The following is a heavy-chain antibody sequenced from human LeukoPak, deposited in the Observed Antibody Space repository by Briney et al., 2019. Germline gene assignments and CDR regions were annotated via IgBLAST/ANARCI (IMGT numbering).Heavy chain of an antibody. J-gene: IGHJ4*02. D-gene: IGHD5-24*01. CDR1: GGSISSGGYY. CDR3: ARGWEQYNYGRYFDY. V-gene: IGHV4-31*01. CDR2: IYYIGST. Sequence: PSETLSLTCTVSGGSISSGGYYWRWIRQHPGRGLEWMGYIYYIGSTHHNPSLESPVTISVDTSKNQFSLNLSSVTVADTAVYYCARGWEQYNYGRYFDYWGRGTLVTVSS.